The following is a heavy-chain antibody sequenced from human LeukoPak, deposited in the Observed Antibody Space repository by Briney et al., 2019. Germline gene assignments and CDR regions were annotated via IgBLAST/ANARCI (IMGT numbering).Heavy chain of an antibody. J-gene: IGHJ4*02. V-gene: IGHV3-7*01. CDR3: ARDQPHYYDSSGPGDY. CDR2: IKQDGGEK. CDR1: GSTFSNYW. Sequence: GGSLRLSCAASGSTFSNYWMTWVRQAPGKGLEWVANIKQDGGEKYYVDSVKGRFTISRDNAKNSLYLQMNSLRAEDTAVYYCARDQPHYYDSSGPGDYWGQGTLVTVSS. D-gene: IGHD3-22*01.